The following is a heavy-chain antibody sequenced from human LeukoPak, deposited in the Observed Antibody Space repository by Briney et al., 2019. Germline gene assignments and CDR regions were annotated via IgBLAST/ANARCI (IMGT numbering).Heavy chain of an antibody. J-gene: IGHJ4*02. V-gene: IGHV1-18*01. D-gene: IGHD3-22*01. CDR2: ISAYNGNT. Sequence: ASVKVSCKASGYTFTSYGISWVRQAPGQGVEWMGWISAYNGNTNYAQKLQGRVTIPTDTSTSTAYMELRSLRSADTAVYYCARDPYDIRGYYGVDEFDYGGQGTLVTVSS. CDR3: ARDPYDIRGYYGVDEFDY. CDR1: GYTFTSYG.